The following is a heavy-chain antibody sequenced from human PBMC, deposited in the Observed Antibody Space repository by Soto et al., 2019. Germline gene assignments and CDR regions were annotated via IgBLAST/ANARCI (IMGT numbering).Heavy chain of an antibody. CDR3: ARLISSGWTNWFDP. CDR2: IGTAGDT. Sequence: GGSLRLSCAASGFTFSSYDMHWVRQATGKGLEWVSAIGTAGDTYYPGSVKGRFTISRENAKNSLYLQMNSLRAEETAVYYCARLISSGWTNWFDPWGQGTLVTVSS. D-gene: IGHD6-19*01. J-gene: IGHJ5*02. V-gene: IGHV3-13*01. CDR1: GFTFSSYD.